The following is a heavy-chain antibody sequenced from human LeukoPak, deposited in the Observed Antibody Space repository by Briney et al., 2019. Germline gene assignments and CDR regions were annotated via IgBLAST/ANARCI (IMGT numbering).Heavy chain of an antibody. J-gene: IGHJ3*02. Sequence: SETLSLTCTVSGGSISSYYWSWIRQPAGKGLEWIGRIYTSGSTNYNPSLKSRVTMSVDTSKNQFSLKLSSVTAADTAVYYCARPRGLLWFGEPPRAFDIWGRGTMVTVSS. CDR1: GGSISSYY. CDR2: IYTSGST. V-gene: IGHV4-4*07. CDR3: ARPRGLLWFGEPPRAFDI. D-gene: IGHD3-10*01.